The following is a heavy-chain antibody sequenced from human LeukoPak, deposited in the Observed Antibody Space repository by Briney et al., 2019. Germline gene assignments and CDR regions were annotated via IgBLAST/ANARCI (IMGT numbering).Heavy chain of an antibody. D-gene: IGHD2-21*02. CDR2: INFSGNT. CDR3: ARRPPCGGDCSIGLTYLDY. CDR1: GDSFSSSSYY. Sequence: SETLSLTCTVSGDSFSSSSYYWGWIRQSPGKGLEWIGSINFSGNTFFNPSLKSRVIISLDTPKNHFTLKLSSVTAADTAVYYCARRPPCGGDCSIGLTYLDYWGQGTLVTVSS. J-gene: IGHJ4*02. V-gene: IGHV4-39*06.